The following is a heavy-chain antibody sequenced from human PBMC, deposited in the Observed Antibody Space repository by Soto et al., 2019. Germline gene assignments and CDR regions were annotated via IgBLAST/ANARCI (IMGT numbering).Heavy chain of an antibody. Sequence: ESGGGVVQPGRSLRLPCAASGFTFSSYGMHWVRQAPGKGLEWVAVIWYDGSNKYYADSVKGRFTISRDNSKNTLYLQMNSLRAEDTAVYYCARDLAAAGQYYYYYGMDVWGQGTTVTVSS. J-gene: IGHJ6*02. V-gene: IGHV3-33*01. CDR1: GFTFSSYG. CDR3: ARDLAAAGQYYYYYGMDV. CDR2: IWYDGSNK. D-gene: IGHD6-13*01.